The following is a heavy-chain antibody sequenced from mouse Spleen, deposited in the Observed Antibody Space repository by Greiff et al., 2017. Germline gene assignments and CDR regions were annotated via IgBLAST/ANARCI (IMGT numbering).Heavy chain of an antibody. Sequence: QVQLKESGAELVRPGASVTLSCKASGYTFTDYEMHWVKQTPVHGLEWIGAIDPETGGTAYNQKFKGKAILTADKSSSTAYMELRSLTSEDSAVYYCTRWLPKFDYWGQGTTLTVSS. D-gene: IGHD2-2*01. J-gene: IGHJ2*01. CDR1: GYTFTDYE. CDR2: IDPETGGT. V-gene: IGHV1-15*01. CDR3: TRWLPKFDY.